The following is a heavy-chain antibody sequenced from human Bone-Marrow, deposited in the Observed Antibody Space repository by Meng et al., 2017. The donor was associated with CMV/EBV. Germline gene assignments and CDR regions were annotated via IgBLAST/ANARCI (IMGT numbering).Heavy chain of an antibody. D-gene: IGHD2-8*01. Sequence: SSVKVSCKASRGTFSRYAISWVRQAPGQGLEWMGGIIPILGIANYAQKFQGRVTITADKSTSTAYMELSSLRSEDTAVYYCASDCTNGVCYTGGEGYFDYWGQGTLVTVSS. CDR2: IIPILGIA. J-gene: IGHJ4*02. CDR3: ASDCTNGVCYTGGEGYFDY. CDR1: RGTFSRYA. V-gene: IGHV1-69*10.